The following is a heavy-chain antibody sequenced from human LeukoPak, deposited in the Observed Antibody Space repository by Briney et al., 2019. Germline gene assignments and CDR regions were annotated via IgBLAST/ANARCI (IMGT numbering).Heavy chain of an antibody. J-gene: IGHJ6*03. D-gene: IGHD3-10*01. Sequence: GGSLRLSCAASGFTFNNYGMHWVRQAPGKGLEWVAFIRYNGNNQYYADSVKGRFTISRDNSKNTLYLQMNSLKGDDTAVYYCAKDSAFYYVDVWGKGTTVIISS. CDR1: GFTFNNYG. V-gene: IGHV3-30*02. CDR2: IRYNGNNQ. CDR3: AKDSAFYYVDV.